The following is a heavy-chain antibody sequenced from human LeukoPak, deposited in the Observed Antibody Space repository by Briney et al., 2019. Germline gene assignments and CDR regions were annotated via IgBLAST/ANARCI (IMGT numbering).Heavy chain of an antibody. V-gene: IGHV4-34*01. CDR1: GGSFSGYY. D-gene: IGHD3-22*01. Sequence: SETLSLTCAVYGGSFSGYYWSWIRQPPGKGLEWIGEINHSGSTNYNPSLKSRVTISVDTSKNQFSLKLSSVTAADTAVYYCARVDDSSGYYSDAFGIWGQGTMVTVSS. CDR2: INHSGST. J-gene: IGHJ3*02. CDR3: ARVDDSSGYYSDAFGI.